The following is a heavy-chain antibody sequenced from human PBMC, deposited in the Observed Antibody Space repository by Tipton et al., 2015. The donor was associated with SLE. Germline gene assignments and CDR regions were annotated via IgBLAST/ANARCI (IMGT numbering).Heavy chain of an antibody. D-gene: IGHD3-16*01. CDR3: TSISGGVWQWRAFDY. J-gene: IGHJ4*02. V-gene: IGHV3-73*01. CDR1: GFTFSGSA. CDR2: IRSKANSYAT. Sequence: SLRLSCAASGFTFSGSAMHWVRQASGKGLEWVGRIRSKANSYATAYAASVKGRFTISRDDSKNTAYLQMNSLKTEDTAVYYCTSISGGVWQWRAFDYWGQGTLVTVSS.